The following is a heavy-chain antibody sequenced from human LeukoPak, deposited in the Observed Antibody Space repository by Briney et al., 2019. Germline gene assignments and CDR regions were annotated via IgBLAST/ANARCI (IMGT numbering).Heavy chain of an antibody. D-gene: IGHD3-10*01. J-gene: IGHJ5*02. V-gene: IGHV3-23*01. Sequence: GGSLRLSCVASGFSFGNTAMNWVRQGPGKWLEWVSAISGRTDRTFYADSVEGRFTISRDNSKNTVYLQMNNLRPEDTAVYYRAREIGVPGWFGPWGQGTLVTVSS. CDR2: ISGRTDRT. CDR1: GFSFGNTA. CDR3: AREIGVPGWFGP.